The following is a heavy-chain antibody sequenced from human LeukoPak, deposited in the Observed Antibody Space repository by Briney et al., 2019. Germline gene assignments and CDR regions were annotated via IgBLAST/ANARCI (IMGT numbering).Heavy chain of an antibody. V-gene: IGHV1-2*02. Sequence: ASVKVSCQASGYTFTGYYMHWVRQAPGQGLEWMGWINPNSGGTNYAQKFQGRVTMTRDTSISTAYMELSRLRSDDTAVYYCARVRIAVAGKYYFDYWGQGTLVTVSS. CDR2: INPNSGGT. CDR3: ARVRIAVAGKYYFDY. D-gene: IGHD6-19*01. J-gene: IGHJ4*02. CDR1: GYTFTGYY.